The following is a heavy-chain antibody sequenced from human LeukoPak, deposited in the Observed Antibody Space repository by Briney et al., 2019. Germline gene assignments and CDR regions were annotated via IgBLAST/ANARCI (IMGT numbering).Heavy chain of an antibody. CDR2: IHYSGAT. CDR1: GGSISGYY. J-gene: IGHJ6*03. Sequence: PSETLSLTCTVSGGSISGYYWSWMRQPPGKGPEWIGYIHYSGATNYNPSLKSRVTISVDTSKNQFSLKLSSVTAADTAVYYCARDPHSSGWYMDVWGKGTTVTVSS. V-gene: IGHV4-59*08. D-gene: IGHD6-19*01. CDR3: ARDPHSSGWYMDV.